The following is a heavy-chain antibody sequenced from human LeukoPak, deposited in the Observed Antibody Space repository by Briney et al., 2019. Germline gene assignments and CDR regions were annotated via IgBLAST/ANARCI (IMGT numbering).Heavy chain of an antibody. CDR3: ARVSHWDGSGSSPLLGYYYYYMDV. CDR2: VSAYNGNT. Sequence: ASVKVSCKASGYTLTSYGISWVRQAPGQGLEWMGWVSAYNGNTNYAQKFQGRVTITADKSTSTAYMELSRLRSDDTAVYYCARVSHWDGSGSSPLLGYYYYYMDVWGKGTTVTISS. D-gene: IGHD3-10*01. J-gene: IGHJ6*03. CDR1: GYTLTSYG. V-gene: IGHV1-18*01.